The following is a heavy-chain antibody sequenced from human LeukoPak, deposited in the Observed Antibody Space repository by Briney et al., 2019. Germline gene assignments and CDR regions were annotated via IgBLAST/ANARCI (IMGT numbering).Heavy chain of an antibody. CDR3: ARDQDYYGSGSYGPDY. J-gene: IGHJ4*02. D-gene: IGHD3-10*01. V-gene: IGHV1-69*13. CDR2: IIPIFGTA. CDR1: GGTFSSYA. Sequence: SVKVSCKASGGTFSSYAISWVRQAPGQGLEWMGGIIPIFGTANYAQKFQGRVTITADESTSTAYMELSSLRSEDTAVYYCARDQDYYGSGSYGPDYWGQGILVTVSS.